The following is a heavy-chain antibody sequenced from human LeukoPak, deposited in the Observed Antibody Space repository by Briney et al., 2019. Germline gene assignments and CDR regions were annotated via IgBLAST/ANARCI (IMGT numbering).Heavy chain of an antibody. CDR3: ARDSSSSAYYYYYMDV. Sequence: GASVKVSCKASGYTFTSYYMHWVRQAPGQGLEWMGIINPSGGSTSYAQKFQGRVTMTRDTSTSTVYMELSSLRSEDTAVYYCARDSSSSAYYYYYMDVWGKGTTVTVSS. J-gene: IGHJ6*03. V-gene: IGHV1-46*01. D-gene: IGHD6-6*01. CDR2: INPSGGST. CDR1: GYTFTSYY.